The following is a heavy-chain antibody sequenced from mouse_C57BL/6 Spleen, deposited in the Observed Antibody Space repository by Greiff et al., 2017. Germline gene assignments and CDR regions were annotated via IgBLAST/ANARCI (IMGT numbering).Heavy chain of an antibody. Sequence: VQLKESVAELVRPGASVKLSCTASGFNIKNTYMHWVKQRPEQGLEWIGRIDPANGNTKYAPKFQGKATITADTSSNTAYLQLSSLTSEDTAIYYCGRRSPLTYDAMDYWGQGTSVTVSS. V-gene: IGHV14-3*01. CDR3: GRRSPLTYDAMDY. CDR2: IDPANGNT. CDR1: GFNIKNTY. J-gene: IGHJ4*01. D-gene: IGHD1-3*01.